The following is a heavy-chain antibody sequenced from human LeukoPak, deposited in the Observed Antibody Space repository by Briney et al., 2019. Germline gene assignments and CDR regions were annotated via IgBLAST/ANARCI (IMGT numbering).Heavy chain of an antibody. V-gene: IGHV4-59*01. D-gene: IGHD2-15*01. CDR2: IYDIGNT. Sequence: SETLSLTCTVSGDSISGYYWSWIRQPPGKGLGWIGYIYDIGNTNYNPSLKSRVTISVDTSKNQFSLNLSSVTASDTAVYYCAREYSNWFDPWGQGTLVTVSS. J-gene: IGHJ5*02. CDR1: GDSISGYY. CDR3: AREYSNWFDP.